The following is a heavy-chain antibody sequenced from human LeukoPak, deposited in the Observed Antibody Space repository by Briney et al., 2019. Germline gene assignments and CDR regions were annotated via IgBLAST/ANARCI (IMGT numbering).Heavy chain of an antibody. CDR3: ARGDYYDSSGPDY. CDR2: ISSSSSYI. Sequence: PGGSLRLSCAASGFRFSDYYMSWIRQAPGKGLEWVSSISSSSSYIYYADSVKGRFTISRDNAKNSLYLQMNSLRAEDTAVYYCARGDYYDSSGPDYWGQGTLVTVSS. J-gene: IGHJ4*02. V-gene: IGHV3-11*06. CDR1: GFRFSDYY. D-gene: IGHD3-22*01.